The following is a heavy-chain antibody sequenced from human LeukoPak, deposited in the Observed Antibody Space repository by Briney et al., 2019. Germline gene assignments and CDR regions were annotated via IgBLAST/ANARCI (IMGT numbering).Heavy chain of an antibody. CDR2: IYYSGSA. Sequence: SETLSLTCTVSGVSISSSSYYWGWIRQPPGKGLEWIGSIYYSGSAYYNPPLKSRVTISVDTSKIQFSLKLSSVTAADTAVYYCARHSYFDYWGQGTLVTVSS. CDR1: GVSISSSSYY. CDR3: ARHSYFDY. V-gene: IGHV4-39*01. J-gene: IGHJ4*02.